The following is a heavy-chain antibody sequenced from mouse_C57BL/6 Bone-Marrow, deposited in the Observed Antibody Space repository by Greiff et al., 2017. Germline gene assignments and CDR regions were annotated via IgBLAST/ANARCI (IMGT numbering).Heavy chain of an antibody. D-gene: IGHD1-1*01. Sequence: QVQLQQSGPELVKPGASVKISCKASGYAFSSSWMNWVKQRPGKGLEWIGRIYPGDGDTNYNGKFKGKATLTADKSSSTAYMQLSSLTSEDSAVYFCAREGHYYGSSYFDYWGQGTTLTVSS. CDR3: AREGHYYGSSYFDY. CDR2: IYPGDGDT. V-gene: IGHV1-82*01. J-gene: IGHJ2*01. CDR1: GYAFSSSW.